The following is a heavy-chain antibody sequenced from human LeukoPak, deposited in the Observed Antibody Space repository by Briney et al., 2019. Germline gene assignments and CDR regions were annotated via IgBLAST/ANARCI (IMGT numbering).Heavy chain of an antibody. CDR1: GLTFSSYW. V-gene: IGHV3-7*03. D-gene: IGHD3-22*01. CDR2: IKQDGSEK. Sequence: QPGGSLRLSCAASGLTFSSYWMSWVRQAPGKGLEWVANIKQDGSEKYYVDSVKGRFTISRDNAKNSLYLQMNSLRAEDTAVYYCAKLLYYYDSSQPYWGQGTLVTVSS. J-gene: IGHJ4*02. CDR3: AKLLYYYDSSQPY.